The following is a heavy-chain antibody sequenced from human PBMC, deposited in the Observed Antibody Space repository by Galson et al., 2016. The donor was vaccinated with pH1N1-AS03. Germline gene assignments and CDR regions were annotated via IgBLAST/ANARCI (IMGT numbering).Heavy chain of an antibody. Sequence: SLRLSCAASGFNVSNYWMNWVRQAPGKGLVWVSLLNTDVSSTTYADSVKGRSTISRDNAKNTLYLQMNSLRAEDTPVYFCARVTDFYGSGGYSKLHAFDIWGQGTMVSVSS. CDR3: ARVTDFYGSGGYSKLHAFDI. CDR1: GFNVSNYW. CDR2: LNTDVSST. D-gene: IGHD3-22*01. V-gene: IGHV3-74*01. J-gene: IGHJ3*02.